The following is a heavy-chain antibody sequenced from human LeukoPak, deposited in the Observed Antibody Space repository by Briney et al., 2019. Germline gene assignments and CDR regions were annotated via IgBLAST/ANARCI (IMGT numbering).Heavy chain of an antibody. CDR3: ARDRDGGVGTIDY. Sequence: ASVKVSCKASGYTFIDYWIHWVRQAPGQGFEWMGRININSGGINYAQKFQGRVTMTRATSISTAYMELSRLRFDDTAVYYCARDRDGGVGTIDYWGQGTLVPVSS. J-gene: IGHJ4*02. CDR1: GYTFIDYW. CDR2: ININSGGI. D-gene: IGHD3-3*01. V-gene: IGHV1-2*06.